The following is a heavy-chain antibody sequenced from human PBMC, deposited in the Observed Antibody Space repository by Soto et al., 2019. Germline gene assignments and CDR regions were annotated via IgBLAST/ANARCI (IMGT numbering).Heavy chain of an antibody. D-gene: IGHD4-4*01. Sequence: ASVNVSCKASEYTFTSYVMHWVRQAPGQSLEWIGWINAGNGHTKYSQKFQDRVTITRDTSANTAYMELSRLRSEDTAVYYCARELQGLYYFDYWGQGALVTVSS. CDR3: ARELQGLYYFDY. CDR2: INAGNGHT. V-gene: IGHV1-3*01. J-gene: IGHJ4*02. CDR1: EYTFTSYV.